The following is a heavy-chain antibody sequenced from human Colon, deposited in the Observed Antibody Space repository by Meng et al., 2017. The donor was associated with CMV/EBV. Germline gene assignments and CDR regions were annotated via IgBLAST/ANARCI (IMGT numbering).Heavy chain of an antibody. D-gene: IGHD3-3*01. J-gene: IGHJ4*02. CDR1: GFDFTTYS. CDR3: ARDLAVFGVVTDDY. CDR2: ISTSSTYI. V-gene: IGHV3-21*06. Sequence: GGSLRLSCTISGFDFTTYSMNWVRQAPGKGLEWVSSISTSSTYIFYADSVKGRFTISRDNAKNSLWLQMNSLTAEDTAVYYCARDLAVFGVVTDDYWGQGTLVTVSS.